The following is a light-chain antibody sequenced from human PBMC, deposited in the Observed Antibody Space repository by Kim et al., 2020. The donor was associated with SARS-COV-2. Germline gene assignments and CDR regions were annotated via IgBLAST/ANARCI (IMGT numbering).Light chain of an antibody. CDR2: QAS. V-gene: IGKV1-5*03. CDR3: KQYETYWT. CDR1: QSVYSW. J-gene: IGKJ1*01. Sequence: GYRVTITCRASQSVYSWLAWYQQKPGKAPKLLIYQASKLASGVPSRFSGSGSGTDFTLTISNLQPDDSAIYYCKQYETYWTFGPGTKVDIK.